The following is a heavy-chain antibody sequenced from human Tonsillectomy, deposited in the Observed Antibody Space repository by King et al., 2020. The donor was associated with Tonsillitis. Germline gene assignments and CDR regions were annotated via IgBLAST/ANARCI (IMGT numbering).Heavy chain of an antibody. J-gene: IGHJ3*02. V-gene: IGHV3-30*02. CDR3: AREGIDAFVI. CDR1: GFTFSRYG. Sequence: VQLVESGGGVVQPGGSLRLSCAASGFTFSRYGMHWVRQAPGKGLEWVAFIGYDGRDKYYADSVKGRFTISRDNSKNTLYLQMNSLRAEDTDVYYCAREGIDAFVIWGQGTMVTVSS. D-gene: IGHD3-10*01. CDR2: IGYDGRDK.